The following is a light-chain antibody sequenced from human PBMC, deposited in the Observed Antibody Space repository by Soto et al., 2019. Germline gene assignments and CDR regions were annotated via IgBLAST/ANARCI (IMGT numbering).Light chain of an antibody. Sequence: DIQMTQSPSTLSASVGDRVTITCRASQSISTWLAWYQQKPGKAPKLLIYRASDLQSGVPSRFSGSGSGTAFTLTIDSLQPDDFATYYCLQYNTNSFTFGQGTKLEIK. V-gene: IGKV1-5*03. J-gene: IGKJ2*01. CDR3: LQYNTNSFT. CDR2: RAS. CDR1: QSISTW.